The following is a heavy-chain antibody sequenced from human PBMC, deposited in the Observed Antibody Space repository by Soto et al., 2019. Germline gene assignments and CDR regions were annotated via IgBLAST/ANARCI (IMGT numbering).Heavy chain of an antibody. CDR1: GGSISSGGYS. V-gene: IGHV4-30-2*01. Sequence: SETLSLTCAVSGGSISSGGYSWSWIRQPPGKGLEWIGYIYHSGSTYYNPSLKSRVTISVDRSKNQFSLKLSSVTAADTAVYYCARALCSENWFDPWGEGTLVTVSS. CDR3: ARALCSENWFDP. CDR2: IYHSGST. J-gene: IGHJ5*02. D-gene: IGHD2-2*01.